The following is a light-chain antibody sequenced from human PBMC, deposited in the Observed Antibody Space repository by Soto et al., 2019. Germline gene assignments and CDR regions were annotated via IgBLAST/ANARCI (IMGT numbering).Light chain of an antibody. CDR3: QQYNSYSTLT. V-gene: IGKV4-1*01. J-gene: IGKJ4*01. Sequence: IVMTQSPDSLAASLGERATINCKSSQSVLYSSNNKNYLAWYQHKPXKAPNLLVYKASSLETGVPSRFIGGGSGTEFTLTISSLQPDDFANYYGQQYNSYSTLTFGGGTKVDIK. CDR1: QSVLYSSNNKNY. CDR2: KAS.